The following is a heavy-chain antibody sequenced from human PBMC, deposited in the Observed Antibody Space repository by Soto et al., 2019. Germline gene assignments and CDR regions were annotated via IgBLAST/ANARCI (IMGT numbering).Heavy chain of an antibody. CDR2: IISDGSST. V-gene: IGHV3-74*01. Sequence: GGSLRLSCAASGFTFSSSLMHWVRQPPGKGLVWVSRIISDGSSTTYANSVKGRFTISRDNAKNTLYLQMDSLRADDSAMYYCATATGWNQGYWGRGTLVTVSS. J-gene: IGHJ4*02. D-gene: IGHD1-1*01. CDR3: ATATGWNQGY. CDR1: GFTFSSSL.